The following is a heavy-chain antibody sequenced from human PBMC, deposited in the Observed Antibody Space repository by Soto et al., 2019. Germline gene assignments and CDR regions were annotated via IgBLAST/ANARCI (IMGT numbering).Heavy chain of an antibody. Sequence: GGSLRLSCAASGFTFSDYYMSWIRQAPGKGLEWVSYISSSGSTIYYADSVKGRFTISRDNAKNSLYLQMNSLRAEDTAVYYCARESLPYDFWSGYPDAFDIWGQGTMVTVSS. CDR3: ARESLPYDFWSGYPDAFDI. V-gene: IGHV3-11*01. CDR1: GFTFSDYY. D-gene: IGHD3-3*01. CDR2: ISSSGSTI. J-gene: IGHJ3*02.